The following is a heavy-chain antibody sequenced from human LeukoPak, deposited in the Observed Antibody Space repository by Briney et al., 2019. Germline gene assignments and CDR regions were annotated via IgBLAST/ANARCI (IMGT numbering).Heavy chain of an antibody. CDR2: INPSGGST. CDR1: GYTFTSYY. D-gene: IGHD3-22*01. J-gene: IGHJ4*02. Sequence: GASVKVSCKASGYTFTSYYMHWVRQAPGQGLEWMGIINPSGGSTSYAQKFQGRVTMTRDMSTSTVYMELSSLRSEDTAVYYCARDLSYYDSSAYFDYWGQGTLVTVSS. V-gene: IGHV1-46*01. CDR3: ARDLSYYDSSAYFDY.